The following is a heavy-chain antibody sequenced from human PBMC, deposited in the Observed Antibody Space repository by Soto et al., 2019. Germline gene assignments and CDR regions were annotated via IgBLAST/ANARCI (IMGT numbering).Heavy chain of an antibody. D-gene: IGHD6-6*01. CDR2: IYYSGST. V-gene: IGHV4-59*12. CDR3: ARTKLVPNWFDP. Sequence: SEPLSLTCTVSGVSISSYYWSWIRQPPGKGLEWIGNIYYSGSTNYNPSLKSRVTISVDTSKNQFSLKLSSVTAADTAVYYCARTKLVPNWFDPWGQGTLVTLSS. J-gene: IGHJ5*02. CDR1: GVSISSYY.